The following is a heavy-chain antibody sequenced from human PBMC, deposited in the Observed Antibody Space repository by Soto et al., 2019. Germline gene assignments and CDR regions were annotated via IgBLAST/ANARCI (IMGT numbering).Heavy chain of an antibody. CDR2: VYYSGST. CDR3: ARDNSVEGFDY. D-gene: IGHD1-20*01. Sequence: QVQLQESGPGLVKPSQTLSLTCTVSGDSISRGGYYWSWIRQHPGKGLEWIGFVYYSGSTYYNPSLKSRVTISADTSKNQFSLKLSSVTAADTAVYYCARDNSVEGFDYWGQGALVFVSS. CDR1: GDSISRGGYY. V-gene: IGHV4-31*03. J-gene: IGHJ4*02.